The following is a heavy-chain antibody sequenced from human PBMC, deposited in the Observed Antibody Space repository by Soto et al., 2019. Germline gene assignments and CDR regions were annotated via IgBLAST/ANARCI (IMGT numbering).Heavy chain of an antibody. D-gene: IGHD3-16*01. CDR3: ARLSSEYYYVRFDY. CDR2: VYHRGNT. Sequence: SETLSLTCTVSGGSITTATDYWGWIRQAPGRGLEWIANVYHRGNTYYNPSLKSRVTISVDTSKNQFSLKVTSVTAADTAVYYCARLSSEYYYVRFDYWGQGTQVTVSS. V-gene: IGHV4-39*01. J-gene: IGHJ4*02. CDR1: GGSITTATDY.